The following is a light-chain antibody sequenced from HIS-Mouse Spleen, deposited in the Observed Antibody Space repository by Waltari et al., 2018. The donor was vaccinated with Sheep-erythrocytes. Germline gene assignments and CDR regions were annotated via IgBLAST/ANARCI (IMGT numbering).Light chain of an antibody. V-gene: IGLV2-23*01. J-gene: IGLJ2*01. CDR1: SSDVGSYNL. Sequence: QSALTQPASVSGSPGQSITISCTGTSSDVGSYNLVSWYQQHPGKAPKLMIYEGSKPSSGVSKRFSGSKSGNTASLTISGLQAEDEADYYCCSYAGSSTLVFGGGTKLTVL. CDR2: EGS. CDR3: CSYAGSSTLV.